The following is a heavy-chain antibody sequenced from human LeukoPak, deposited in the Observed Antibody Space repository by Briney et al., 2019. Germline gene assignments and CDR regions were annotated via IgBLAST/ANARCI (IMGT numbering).Heavy chain of an antibody. V-gene: IGHV1-69*13. J-gene: IGHJ4*02. CDR2: IIPIVGTA. D-gene: IGHD3-22*01. Sequence: ASVKVSCKASGGTFSSYAISWVRQAPGQGLEWMGGIIPIVGTANYAQKFQGRVTITADESTSTAYMELSSLRSEDTAVYYCARDSKIRYYDSSGYKFDYWGQGTLVTVSS. CDR3: ARDSKIRYYDSSGYKFDY. CDR1: GGTFSSYA.